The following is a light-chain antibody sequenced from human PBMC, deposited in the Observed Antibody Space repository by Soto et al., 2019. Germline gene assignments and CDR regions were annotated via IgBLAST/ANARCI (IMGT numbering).Light chain of an antibody. V-gene: IGKV3-11*01. J-gene: IGKJ4*01. Sequence: EIVLTQSPGTLSLPPGERATVACSVSQSVSNNYLAWYQQKPGQAPRLLIYGASDRASGIPARFSGSGSGTDFTLTISSLEPEDFAVYYCQQRYNWPLTFGGGTKVDI. CDR3: QQRYNWPLT. CDR1: QSVSNNY. CDR2: GAS.